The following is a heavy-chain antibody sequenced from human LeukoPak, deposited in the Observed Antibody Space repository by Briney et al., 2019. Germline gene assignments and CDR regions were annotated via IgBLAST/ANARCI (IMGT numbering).Heavy chain of an antibody. CDR2: IYYSGST. CDR3: AGIEMAYFDY. V-gene: IGHV4-39*01. D-gene: IGHD5-24*01. J-gene: IGHJ4*02. Sequence: SETLSLTCTVSGGSISSSSYYWGWIRQPPGKGLEWIGSIYYSGSTYYNPSLKSRVTISVDTSKNQFSLKLGSVTAADTAVYYCAGIEMAYFDYWGQGTLVTVSS. CDR1: GGSISSSSYY.